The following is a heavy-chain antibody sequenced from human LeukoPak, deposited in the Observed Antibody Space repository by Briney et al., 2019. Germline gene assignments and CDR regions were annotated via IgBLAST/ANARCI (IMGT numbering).Heavy chain of an antibody. V-gene: IGHV1-2*02. D-gene: IGHD3-22*01. Sequence: ASVKVSCKASGYSFADYYMHWVRQAPGQGLEWMGWINPNSGGTNYAQKFQGRVTMTRDTSISTAYMELSRLRSDDTAVYYCARGDSSGYYYIDYWGQGTLVTVSS. CDR3: ARGDSSGYYYIDY. CDR1: GYSFADYY. J-gene: IGHJ4*02. CDR2: INPNSGGT.